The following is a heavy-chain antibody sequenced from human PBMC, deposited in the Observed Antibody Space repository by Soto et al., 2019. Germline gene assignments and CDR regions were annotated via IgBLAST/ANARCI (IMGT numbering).Heavy chain of an antibody. CDR1: GGTFSSYA. J-gene: IGHJ3*02. Sequence: QVQLVQSGAEVKKPGSSVKVSCKASGGTFSSYAISWVRQAPGQGREWMGGIIAIFGTANYAQKFQGRVTITADESTSTAYMELSSLRSEDTAVYYCARSRVTYYYDRSAFDIWGQGTMVTVSS. CDR2: IIAIFGTA. D-gene: IGHD3-22*01. V-gene: IGHV1-69*01. CDR3: ARSRVTYYYDRSAFDI.